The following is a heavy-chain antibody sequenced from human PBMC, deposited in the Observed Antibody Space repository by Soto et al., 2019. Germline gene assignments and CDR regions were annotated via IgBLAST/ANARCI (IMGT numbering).Heavy chain of an antibody. CDR3: AKEMADFWSGYYLNWFDP. CDR1: GFTFSSYA. CDR2: ISYDGSNK. V-gene: IGHV3-30*18. Sequence: QVQLVESGGGEVQPGRSLRLSCAASGFTFSSYAMHWVRQAPGKGLEWVAVISYDGSNKYYADSVKGRFTISRDNSKNTLYLQMNSLRAEDTAVYYCAKEMADFWSGYYLNWFDPWGQGTLVTVSS. J-gene: IGHJ5*02. D-gene: IGHD3-3*01.